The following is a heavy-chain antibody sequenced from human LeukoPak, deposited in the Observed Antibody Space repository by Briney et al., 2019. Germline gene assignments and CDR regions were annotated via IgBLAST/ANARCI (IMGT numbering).Heavy chain of an antibody. V-gene: IGHV3-23*01. CDR1: GFTFSSYA. CDR2: ISGSGGST. D-gene: IGHD3-22*01. J-gene: IGHJ4*02. Sequence: GGSLRLSCAASGFTFSSYAMSWVRQAPGKGLEWVSAISGSGGSTYYADSVKGRFTTSRDNSKNTLYLQMNSLRAEDTAVYYCAKWDYYDSSGYYYFDYWGQGTLVTVSS. CDR3: AKWDYYDSSGYYYFDY.